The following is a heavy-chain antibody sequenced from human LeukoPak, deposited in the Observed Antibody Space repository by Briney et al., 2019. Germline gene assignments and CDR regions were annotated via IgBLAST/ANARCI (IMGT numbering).Heavy chain of an antibody. CDR2: IIPIFGIA. Sequence: ASVKVSCKASGGTFSSYAISWVRQAPGQGLEWMGRIIPIFGIANYAQKFQGRVTITADKSTSTAYMELSSLRSEDTAVYYCARGDGSGWDFDYWGQGTLVTVSS. CDR1: GGTFSSYA. V-gene: IGHV1-69*04. D-gene: IGHD6-19*01. J-gene: IGHJ4*02. CDR3: ARGDGSGWDFDY.